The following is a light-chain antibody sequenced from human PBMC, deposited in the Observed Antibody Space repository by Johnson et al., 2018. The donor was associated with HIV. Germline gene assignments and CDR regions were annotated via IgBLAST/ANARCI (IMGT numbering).Light chain of an antibody. CDR2: DTY. V-gene: IGLV1-51*01. CDR1: SSNIGSNY. CDR3: GTWDSSLSAFNYV. J-gene: IGLJ1*01. Sequence: QFVLTQPPSVSAAPGQTVTISCSGSSSNIGSNYVSWYQQVPGTAPKLLIFDTYQRPSGIPDRFSGSKSGTSATLGITGLQTGDGADYYYGTWDSSLSAFNYVFGPGTKVTVL.